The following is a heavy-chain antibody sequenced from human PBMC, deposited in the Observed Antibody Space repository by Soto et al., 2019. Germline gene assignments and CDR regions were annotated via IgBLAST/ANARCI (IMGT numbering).Heavy chain of an antibody. CDR2: IYYSGST. V-gene: IGHV4-39*01. J-gene: IGHJ4*02. CDR1: GGSISSSSYY. D-gene: IGHD5-18*01. CDR3: ARQWIQPLFDY. Sequence: QLQLQESGPGLVKPSETLSLTCTVSGGSISSSSYYWGWIRQPPGKGLEWIGSIYYSGSTYYNPSLKSRVTISVDTSKNQFSLKLSSVTAADTAVYYCARQWIQPLFDYWGQGTLVTVSS.